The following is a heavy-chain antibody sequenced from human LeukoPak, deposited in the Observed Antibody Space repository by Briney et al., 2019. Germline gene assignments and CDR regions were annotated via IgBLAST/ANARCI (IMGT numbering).Heavy chain of an antibody. D-gene: IGHD2-2*01. J-gene: IGHJ6*02. V-gene: IGHV4-59*08. CDR3: ALLGYQLPHRSLYCGMDV. CDR1: GGSISSYY. Sequence: SETLSLTCTVSGGSISSYYWSWIRQPPGKGLEWIGYIYYSGSTNYNPSLKSRVTISVDTSKNQFSLKLSSVTAADTAVYYCALLGYQLPHRSLYCGMDVWGQGTTVTVSS. CDR2: IYYSGST.